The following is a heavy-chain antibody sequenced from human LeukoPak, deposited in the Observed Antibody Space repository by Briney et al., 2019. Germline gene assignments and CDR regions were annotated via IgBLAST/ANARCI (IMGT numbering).Heavy chain of an antibody. CDR2: IKTDGSDM. Sequence: SGGSLRLSCAASGFTVSSNYMSWVRQAPGKGLVWVAAIKTDGSDMQYADSVKGRFAISRDNAKNTVYLQMNSLRDEDTAVYYCARRSGIAVAGAFDYWGQGTLVTVSS. D-gene: IGHD6-19*01. CDR3: ARRSGIAVAGAFDY. V-gene: IGHV3-74*03. CDR1: GFTVSSNY. J-gene: IGHJ4*02.